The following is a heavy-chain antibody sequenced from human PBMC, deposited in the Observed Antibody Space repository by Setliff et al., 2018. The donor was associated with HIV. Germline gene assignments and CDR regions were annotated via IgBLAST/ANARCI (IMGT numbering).Heavy chain of an antibody. Sequence: ASVKVSCKASGYTFTSYGISWVRQAPGQGLEWMGWITSYNDNTNYAQKFQGRVTMTTDTSTNTAYMEMRTLRSDDTAVYYCVRGVTRDISGYYRDEYFQHWGQGTPVTVSS. J-gene: IGHJ1*01. V-gene: IGHV1-18*01. CDR3: VRGVTRDISGYYRDEYFQH. CDR1: GYTFTSYG. D-gene: IGHD3-22*01. CDR2: ITSYNDNT.